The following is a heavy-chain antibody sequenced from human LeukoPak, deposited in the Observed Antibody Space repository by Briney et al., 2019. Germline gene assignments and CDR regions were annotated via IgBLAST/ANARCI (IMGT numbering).Heavy chain of an antibody. CDR2: IKEDGSEK. CDR1: GFTFSSYE. V-gene: IGHV3-7*04. CDR3: ARDQSGSGWYY. Sequence: GGSLRLSCAASGFTFSSYEMNWVRQAPGKGLEWVANIKEDGSEKNYVDSVKGRFTISRDNAKKSLYLQMNSLRAEDTAVYYCARDQSGSGWYYWGQGTLATVSS. J-gene: IGHJ4*02. D-gene: IGHD6-19*01.